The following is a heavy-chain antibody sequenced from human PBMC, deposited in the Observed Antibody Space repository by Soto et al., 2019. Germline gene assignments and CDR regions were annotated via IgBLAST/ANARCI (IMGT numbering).Heavy chain of an antibody. D-gene: IGHD3-3*01. Sequence: HSGSIDLTCAVCGGSVSGYVGGGIRKPTGKGVEGIGEINHSGSTNYNPSLKSRVTISVDTSKNQFSLKLSSVTAADTAVYYCARGNSLSGKGGPDNPLTDFWSGPQGPYYYYGMDVWGQGTTVTVSS. V-gene: IGHV4-34*01. CDR3: ARGNSLSGKGGPDNPLTDFWSGPQGPYYYYGMDV. CDR1: GGSVSGYV. J-gene: IGHJ6*02. CDR2: INHSGST.